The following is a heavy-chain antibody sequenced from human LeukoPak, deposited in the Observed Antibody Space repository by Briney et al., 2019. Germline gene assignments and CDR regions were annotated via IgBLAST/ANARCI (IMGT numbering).Heavy chain of an antibody. D-gene: IGHD2/OR15-2a*01. V-gene: IGHV1-18*01. Sequence: ASVKVSCKASGYTFTSYGISWVRQAPGQGLEWMGWISAYNGNTNYAQKLQGRVTMTTDTSTSTAYMELRSLRSDDTAIYYCAKCTTYTTGWCNWLDPWGQGTLVTVSS. CDR1: GYTFTSYG. J-gene: IGHJ5*02. CDR2: ISAYNGNT. CDR3: AKCTTYTTGWCNWLDP.